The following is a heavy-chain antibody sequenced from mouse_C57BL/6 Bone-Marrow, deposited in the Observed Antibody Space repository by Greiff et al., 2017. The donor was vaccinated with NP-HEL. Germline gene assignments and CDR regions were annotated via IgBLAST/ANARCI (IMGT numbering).Heavy chain of an antibody. CDR1: GFNIKDYY. CDR2: IDPEDGET. Sequence: VQLQQSGAELVKPGASVKLSCTASGFNIKDYYMHWVKQRTEQGLEWIGRIDPEDGETKYAPEFQGKATITANTSSTTAYLQLSNLTSEDAAVYYCASYGYDEDYWGQGTTLTVSS. J-gene: IGHJ2*01. CDR3: ASYGYDEDY. V-gene: IGHV14-2*01. D-gene: IGHD2-2*01.